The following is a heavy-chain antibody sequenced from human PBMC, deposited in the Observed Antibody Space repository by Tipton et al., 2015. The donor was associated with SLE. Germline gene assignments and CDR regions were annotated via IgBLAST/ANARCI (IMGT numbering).Heavy chain of an antibody. CDR2: IYYSGST. J-gene: IGHJ2*01. Sequence: TLSLTCTVSGGSISSGGYYWSWIRQHPGKGLEWIGYIYYSGSTYYNPSLKSRVTISVDTSKNQFSLKLSSVTAADTAVYYCARPPRGPNWYFDLWGRGTLVTVSS. V-gene: IGHV4-31*03. CDR1: GGSISSGGYY. CDR3: ARPPRGPNWYFDL.